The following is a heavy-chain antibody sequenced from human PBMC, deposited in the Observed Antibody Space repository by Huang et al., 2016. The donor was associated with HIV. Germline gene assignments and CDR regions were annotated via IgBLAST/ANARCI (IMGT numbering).Heavy chain of an antibody. J-gene: IGHJ4*02. CDR2: INTTTGNP. D-gene: IGHD6-13*01. V-gene: IGHV7-4-1*02. Sequence: QVQLVQSGSELKKPGASVKVSCKASGYTFTSYGMNWVRQAPGQGLEWMGGINTTTGNPTYAHGFTGRFVFSLDTSVSTAYLQISSLKAEDTAVYYCARGLYSSSWAPFDYWGQGTLVTVSS. CDR3: ARGLYSSSWAPFDY. CDR1: GYTFTSYG.